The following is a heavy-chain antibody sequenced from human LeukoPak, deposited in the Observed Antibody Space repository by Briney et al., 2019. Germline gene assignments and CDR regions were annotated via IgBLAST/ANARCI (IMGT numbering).Heavy chain of an antibody. CDR1: GGSISSGGYY. J-gene: IGHJ4*02. CDR2: IYYSGST. Sequence: SETLSLTCTVSGGSISSGGYYWSWIRQPPGKGLEWIGYIYYSGSTYYNPSLKSRVTISVDTSKNQFSLKLSSVTAADTAVYYCARVPYYYDSSGYYIARFDYWGQGTLVTVSS. D-gene: IGHD3-22*01. V-gene: IGHV4-30-4*01. CDR3: ARVPYYYDSSGYYIARFDY.